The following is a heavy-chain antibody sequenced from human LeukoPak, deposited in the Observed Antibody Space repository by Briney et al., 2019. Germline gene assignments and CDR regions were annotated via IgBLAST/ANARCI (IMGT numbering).Heavy chain of an antibody. Sequence: GSLRLSCAASGFTFSSYAMSWVRQAPGKGLEWVSAISSSGVSTYYADSVKGRFTISRDNSRNTLYLQMNSLRAEDTAVYFXXXDQAAGGPPYNWFDPWGQGTLVTVSS. CDR3: XXDQAAGGPPYNWFDP. CDR1: GFTFSSYA. CDR2: ISSSGVST. V-gene: IGHV3-23*01. D-gene: IGHD6-13*01. J-gene: IGHJ5*02.